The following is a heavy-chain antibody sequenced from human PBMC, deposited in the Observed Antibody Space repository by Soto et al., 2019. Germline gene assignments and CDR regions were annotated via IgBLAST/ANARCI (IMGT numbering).Heavy chain of an antibody. Sequence: SETLSLTCAVYGGSFSGYYWSWIRQPPGKGLEWIGEINHSGSTNYNPSLKSRVTISVDTSKNQFSLKLSSVTAADTAVYYCARSSKRDGYNYDWFDPWGQGTLVTVSS. CDR2: INHSGST. D-gene: IGHD5-12*01. CDR1: GGSFSGYY. J-gene: IGHJ5*02. V-gene: IGHV4-34*01. CDR3: ARSSKRDGYNYDWFDP.